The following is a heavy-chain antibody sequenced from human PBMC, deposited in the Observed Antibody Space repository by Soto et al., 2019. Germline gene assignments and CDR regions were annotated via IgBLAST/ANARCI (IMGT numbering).Heavy chain of an antibody. D-gene: IGHD1-26*01. CDR2: INHSGST. J-gene: IGHJ3*01. CDR3: ARPYSESYWGAFDV. V-gene: IGHV4-34*01. CDR1: GGCFSSYY. Sequence: PSETTSITWAFYGGCFSSYYWTWIRKPPGKGLEWIGEINHSGSTNYNPSLKSRVTISVDTSKNQFSLKLTSVTAADTAVYYCARPYSESYWGAFDVLVHGTMVTVSS.